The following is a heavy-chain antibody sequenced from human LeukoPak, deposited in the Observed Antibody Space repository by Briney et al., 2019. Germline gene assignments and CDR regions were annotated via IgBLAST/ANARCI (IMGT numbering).Heavy chain of an antibody. J-gene: IGHJ4*02. CDR2: ISGSGGGT. CDR3: AKDVESGRSADY. Sequence: GGSLRLSCAASGFTFSSYAMSWVRQAPGKGLEWVSTISGSGGGTYYADSVKGRFTLSRDNSVNTLYLQMNSLRAEDTAVYYCAKDVESGRSADYWGQGTLVTVSS. CDR1: GFTFSSYA. V-gene: IGHV3-23*01. D-gene: IGHD3-10*01.